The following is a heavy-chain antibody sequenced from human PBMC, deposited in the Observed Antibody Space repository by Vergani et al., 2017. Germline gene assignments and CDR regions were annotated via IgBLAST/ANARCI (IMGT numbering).Heavy chain of an antibody. CDR3: ATGAGPFDI. CDR2: LCPSGST. J-gene: IGHJ4*02. Sequence: QLQMQESGPGLVKPSETLSLTCSASGAPISYWCWSWPWQPAGKGLEWIGRLCPSGSTNSKPSLKRRVTMSIDTSKNQFSLKLTSVTAADTAVYYCATGAGPFDIWGQGTLVTVSS. D-gene: IGHD7-27*01. V-gene: IGHV4-4*07. CDR1: GAPISYWC.